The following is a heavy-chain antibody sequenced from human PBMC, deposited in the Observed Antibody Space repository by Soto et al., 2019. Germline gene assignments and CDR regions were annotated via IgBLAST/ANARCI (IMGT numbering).Heavy chain of an antibody. V-gene: IGHV1-69*13. Sequence: SVKVSCKASGGTFSSYAISWVRQAPGQGLEWMGGIIPIFGTANYAQKFQGRVTITADESTSTAYMELSSLRSEDTAVYYCARDHDGGKYGYYYGMDVWGQGTTVTVSS. CDR1: GGTFSSYA. D-gene: IGHD1-26*01. CDR2: IIPIFGTA. J-gene: IGHJ6*02. CDR3: ARDHDGGKYGYYYGMDV.